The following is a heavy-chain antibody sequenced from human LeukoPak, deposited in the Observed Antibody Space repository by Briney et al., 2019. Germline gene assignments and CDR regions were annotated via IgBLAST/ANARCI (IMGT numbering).Heavy chain of an antibody. V-gene: IGHV1-18*04. CDR3: ARVRGKLDYDILTGPNWFDP. Sequence: ASVKVSCKASGYTFTSYGISWVREAPGQGLEWMGWISAYNGNTNYAQKLQGSVTMTTDTSTSTAYMELRSLRSDDTAVYYCARVRGKLDYDILTGPNWFDPWGQGTLVTVSS. J-gene: IGHJ5*02. CDR2: ISAYNGNT. CDR1: GYTFTSYG. D-gene: IGHD3-9*01.